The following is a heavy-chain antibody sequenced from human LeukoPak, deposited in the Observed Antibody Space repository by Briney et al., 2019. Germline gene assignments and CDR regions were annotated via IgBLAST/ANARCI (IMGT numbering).Heavy chain of an antibody. V-gene: IGHV4-59*01. D-gene: IGHD5-24*01. CDR2: IYYSGST. CDR1: GGSISSYY. CDR3: AGGDGFDNNFPFDY. J-gene: IGHJ4*02. Sequence: PSETLSLTCTVSGGSISSYYWSWIRQPPGKGLEWIGYIYYSGSTNYNPSLKSRVTISVDTSKNQFSLKLSSVTAANTAVYYCAGGDGFDNNFPFDYWGQGTLVTVSS.